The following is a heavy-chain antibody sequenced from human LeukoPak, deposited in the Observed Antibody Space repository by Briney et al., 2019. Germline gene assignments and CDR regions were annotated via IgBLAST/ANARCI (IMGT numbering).Heavy chain of an antibody. CDR2: ISSSGSTI. V-gene: IGHV3-11*01. D-gene: IGHD3-22*01. CDR1: GFTFSDYY. Sequence: PGGSLRLSCAASGFTFSDYYMSWIRQAPGKGLEWVSYISSSGSTIYYADSVKGRFTISRDNAKNSLYLQMNSLRAEDTAVYYRARVQPHYYDSSGYPPDYWGQGTLVTVSS. CDR3: ARVQPHYYDSSGYPPDY. J-gene: IGHJ4*02.